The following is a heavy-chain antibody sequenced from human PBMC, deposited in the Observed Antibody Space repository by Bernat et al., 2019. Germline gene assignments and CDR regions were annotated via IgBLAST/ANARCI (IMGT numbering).Heavy chain of an antibody. J-gene: IGHJ5*02. V-gene: IGHV1-69*01. Sequence: QVQLVQSGAEVKKSGSSVKVSCKASGGTFSSYAISWVRQAPGQGLEWMGGIIPNFGTANYAQKFQGRVTITADESTSTAYMELSSLRSEDTAVYYCASWGSRPNWFDPWGQGTLVTVSS. CDR2: IIPNFGTA. D-gene: IGHD3-16*01. CDR1: GGTFSSYA. CDR3: ASWGSRPNWFDP.